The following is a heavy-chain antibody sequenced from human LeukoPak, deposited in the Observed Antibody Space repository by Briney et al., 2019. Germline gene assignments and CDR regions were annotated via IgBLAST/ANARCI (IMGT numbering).Heavy chain of an antibody. CDR1: GFTFSSFG. Sequence: GGSLRLSCAASGFTFSSFGMSWVRQAPGKGLEWVSAITGSGRSTYYADSVKGRFTISRDNAKNSLYLQMNSLRAEDTAVYYCARDRLWRGLDYWGQGTLVTVSS. D-gene: IGHD3-10*01. J-gene: IGHJ4*02. CDR3: ARDRLWRGLDY. CDR2: ITGSGRST. V-gene: IGHV3-23*01.